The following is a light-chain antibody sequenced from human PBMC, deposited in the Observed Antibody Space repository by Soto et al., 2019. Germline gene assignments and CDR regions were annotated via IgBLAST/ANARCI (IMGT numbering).Light chain of an antibody. J-gene: IGKJ1*01. CDR3: QQYGSSPWT. Sequence: EIVLTQSPGTLSLSPGERATLSCRASQSVSSSYLAWYQQKPRQAPRLLIYGASSRATGIPDRFSGSGSGTDFSLTISRLEPEDFAVYYCQQYGSSPWTFGQGNKVEIK. CDR2: GAS. V-gene: IGKV3-20*01. CDR1: QSVSSSY.